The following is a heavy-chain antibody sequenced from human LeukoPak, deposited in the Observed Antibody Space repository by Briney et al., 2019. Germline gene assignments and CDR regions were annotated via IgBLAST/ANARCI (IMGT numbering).Heavy chain of an antibody. Sequence: GGSLRLSCAASGFTFDDYAMHWVRQAPGKGLEWVSGISWNSCSLGYADSVKGRFTISRDNAKNSLYLQMNSLRAEDTALYYCEKGSPVVVITTFFDYWGQGILVTVSA. CDR3: EKGSPVVVITTFFDY. D-gene: IGHD3-22*01. J-gene: IGHJ4*02. V-gene: IGHV3-9*01. CDR2: ISWNSCSL. CDR1: GFTFDDYA.